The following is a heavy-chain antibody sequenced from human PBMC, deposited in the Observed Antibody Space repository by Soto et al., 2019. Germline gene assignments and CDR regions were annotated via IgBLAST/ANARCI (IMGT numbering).Heavy chain of an antibody. CDR1: GFSVSSDY. J-gene: IGHJ3*02. CDR3: ARATEWNDLDI. D-gene: IGHD1-1*01. V-gene: IGHV3-53*02. CDR2: IYRGGST. Sequence: DVQLVETGGGLIQPGGFLRLSCAASGFSVSSDYMNWVRQDPGKGLEWVSVIYRGGSTYYADAVRGRFTISRDNSENTLFLQMNSLRAEDTAVYYCARATEWNDLDIWGQGTMVTVSS.